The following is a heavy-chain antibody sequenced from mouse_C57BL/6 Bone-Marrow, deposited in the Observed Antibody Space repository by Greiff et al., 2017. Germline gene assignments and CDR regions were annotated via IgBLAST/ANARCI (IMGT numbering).Heavy chain of an antibody. CDR1: GFTFSSYA. Sequence: DVKLVESGGGLVKPGGSLKLSCAASGFTFSSYAMSWVRQTPEKRLEWIATISDGGSYTYYPDNVKGRFTISRDNAKNNLYLQMGHLKSEDTAMYYCARGTTVVATSYFDYWGQGTTLTVSS. CDR3: ARGTTVVATSYFDY. J-gene: IGHJ2*01. D-gene: IGHD1-1*01. CDR2: ISDGGSYT. V-gene: IGHV5-4*03.